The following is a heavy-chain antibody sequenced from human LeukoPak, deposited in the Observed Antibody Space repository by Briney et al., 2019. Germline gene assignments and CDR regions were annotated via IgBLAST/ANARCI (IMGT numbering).Heavy chain of an antibody. CDR1: GFTFSDYW. J-gene: IGHJ4*02. Sequence: GGSLRLSCTASGFTFSDYWMTWVRQAPGKGLEWVANIKKDGSAKYYVDSVKGRFTISRDNAKNPLYLQMDSLRVEDTATYYCARWRGSTSERSDYWGQGTLVTVSS. CDR3: ARWRGSTSERSDY. CDR2: IKKDGSAK. D-gene: IGHD2-2*01. V-gene: IGHV3-7*01.